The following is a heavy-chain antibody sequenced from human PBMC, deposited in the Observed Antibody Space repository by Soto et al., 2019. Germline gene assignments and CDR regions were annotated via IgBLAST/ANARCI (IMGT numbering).Heavy chain of an antibody. CDR2: IYYSGST. CDR3: ARGYYYYMDV. CDR1: GGSISSDY. V-gene: IGHV4-59*01. Sequence: SETLSLTCTVSGGSISSDYWSWIRQPPGKGLEWIGYIYYSGSTYYNPSLKSRVTISVDTSNNQFSLKLSSVTAADTAVYYCARGYYYYMDVWGKGTTVTVSS. J-gene: IGHJ6*03.